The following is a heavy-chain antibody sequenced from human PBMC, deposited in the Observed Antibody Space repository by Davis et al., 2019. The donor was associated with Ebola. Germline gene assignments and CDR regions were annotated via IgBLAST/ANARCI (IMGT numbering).Heavy chain of an antibody. CDR3: AKDRARYSSSSADY. D-gene: IGHD6-6*01. Sequence: GESLKISCAASGFTFDDYTMHWVRQAPGKGLEWVSLISWDGGSTYYADSVKGRFTISRDNSKNSLYLQMNSLRTEDTALYYCAKDRARYSSSSADYWGQGTLVTVSS. J-gene: IGHJ4*02. CDR2: ISWDGGST. V-gene: IGHV3-43*01. CDR1: GFTFDDYT.